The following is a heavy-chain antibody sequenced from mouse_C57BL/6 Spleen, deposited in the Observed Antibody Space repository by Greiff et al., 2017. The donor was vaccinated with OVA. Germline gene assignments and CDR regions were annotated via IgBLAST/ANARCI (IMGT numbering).Heavy chain of an antibody. J-gene: IGHJ4*01. CDR2: ISSGSSTI. CDR3: ARPGYYGYEGYYAMDY. D-gene: IGHD2-2*01. Sequence: EVQLVESGGGLVKPGGSLKLSCAASGFTFSDYGMHWVRQAPEKGLEWVAYISSGSSTIYYADTVTGRFTISSDNAKNALFLQMTSLRSEDTAMYYCARPGYYGYEGYYAMDYWGQGTSVTVSS. V-gene: IGHV5-17*01. CDR1: GFTFSDYG.